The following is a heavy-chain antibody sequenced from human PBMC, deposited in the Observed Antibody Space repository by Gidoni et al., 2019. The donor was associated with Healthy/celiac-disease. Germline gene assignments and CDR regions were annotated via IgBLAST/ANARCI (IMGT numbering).Heavy chain of an antibody. CDR1: GGSISSSSYY. D-gene: IGHD3-22*01. V-gene: IGHV4-39*07. CDR3: ARELYDSSGYYYSYYYFYGMDV. J-gene: IGHJ6*02. Sequence: QLQLQESGPGLVKPSETLSLTCTVSGGSISSSSYYWGWIRQPPGKGLEWIGSIYYSGSTYYNPSLKSRVTISVDTSKNQFSLKLSSVTAADTAVYYCARELYDSSGYYYSYYYFYGMDVWGQGTTVTVSS. CDR2: IYYSGST.